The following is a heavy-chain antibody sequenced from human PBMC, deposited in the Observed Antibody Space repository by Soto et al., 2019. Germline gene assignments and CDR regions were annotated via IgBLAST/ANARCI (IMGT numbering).Heavy chain of an antibody. V-gene: IGHV3-23*01. CDR2: ISGSGGST. CDR1: GFTFSSYA. J-gene: IGHJ4*02. CDR3: AKPSYYDILTGYVLPSYFDY. Sequence: EVQLLESGGGLVQPGGSLRLSCAASGFTFSSYAMSWVRQAPGKGLEWVSAISGSGGSTYYADSVKGRFTISRDNSKNTLYLQMNSLRAEDTAVYYCAKPSYYDILTGYVLPSYFDYWGQGALVTVSS. D-gene: IGHD3-9*01.